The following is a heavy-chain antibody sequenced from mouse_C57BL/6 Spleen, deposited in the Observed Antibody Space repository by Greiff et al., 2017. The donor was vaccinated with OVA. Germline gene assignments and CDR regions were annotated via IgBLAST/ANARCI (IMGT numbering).Heavy chain of an antibody. Sequence: VKLMESGPELVKPGASVKISCKASGYAFSSSWMNWVKQRPGKGLEWIGRIYPGDGDTNYNGKFKGKATLTADKSSSTAYMQLSSLTSEDSAVYFCARSDDYDGWYFDVWGTGTTVTVSS. D-gene: IGHD2-4*01. CDR1: GYAFSSSW. J-gene: IGHJ1*03. CDR3: ARSDDYDGWYFDV. V-gene: IGHV1-82*01. CDR2: IYPGDGDT.